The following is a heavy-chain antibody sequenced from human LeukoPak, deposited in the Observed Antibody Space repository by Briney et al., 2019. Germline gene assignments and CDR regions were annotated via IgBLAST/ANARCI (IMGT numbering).Heavy chain of an antibody. Sequence: SETLSLTCAVYGGSFSGYYWSWIRQPPGKGLEWIGEINHSGSTNYNPPLKSRVTISVDTSKNQFSLKLSSVTAADTAVYYCAGRTKYYYYYYMDVWGKGTTVTVSS. D-gene: IGHD2-2*01. CDR2: INHSGST. CDR3: AGRTKYYYYYYMDV. CDR1: GGSFSGYY. J-gene: IGHJ6*03. V-gene: IGHV4-34*01.